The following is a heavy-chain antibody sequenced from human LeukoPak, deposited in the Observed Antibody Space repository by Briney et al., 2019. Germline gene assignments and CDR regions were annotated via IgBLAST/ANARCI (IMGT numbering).Heavy chain of an antibody. D-gene: IGHD3-16*02. CDR3: ARGFYVWGSYRLYYFDY. V-gene: IGHV4-59*12. CDR1: GGSISSYY. J-gene: IGHJ4*02. Sequence: SETLSLTCTVSGGSISSYYWSWIRPPPGKGVECIGNIYYRGSTNYNPSLKSRVTISVDTSKKQFSLKLSCVSAADTAVYYCARGFYVWGSYRLYYFDYWGQGTLVTVSS. CDR2: IYYRGST.